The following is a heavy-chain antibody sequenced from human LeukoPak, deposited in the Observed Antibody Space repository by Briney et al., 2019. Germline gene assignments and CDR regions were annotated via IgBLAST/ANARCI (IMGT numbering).Heavy chain of an antibody. CDR1: GGTFSSYA. CDR3: ARAFPALGSYYFDY. Sequence: SVKVSCKASGGTFSSYAISWVRQAPGQGLEWMGGVIPIFGTANYAQKFQDRVTITADESTSTAYMELSSLRSEDTAVYYCARAFPALGSYYFDYWGQGTLVTVSS. CDR2: VIPIFGTA. D-gene: IGHD1-26*01. J-gene: IGHJ4*02. V-gene: IGHV1-69*13.